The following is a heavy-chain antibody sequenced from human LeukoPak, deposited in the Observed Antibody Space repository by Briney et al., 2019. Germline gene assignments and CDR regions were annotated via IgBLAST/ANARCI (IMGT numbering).Heavy chain of an antibody. Sequence: SETLSLTCTVSGGSISSSSYYWGWIRQPPGKGLEWIGSMYYRASSYYNPSLKSRVTMSVDTSKNQFSLKLSSVTVADTAVYYCANAASYSVDYWGQGTLVTVS. CDR3: ANAASYSVDY. J-gene: IGHJ4*02. V-gene: IGHV4-39*01. CDR1: GGSISSSSYY. CDR2: MYYRASS. D-gene: IGHD1-26*01.